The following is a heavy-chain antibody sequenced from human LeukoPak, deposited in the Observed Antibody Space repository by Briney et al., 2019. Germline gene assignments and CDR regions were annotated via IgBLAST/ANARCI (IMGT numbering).Heavy chain of an antibody. V-gene: IGHV1-2*02. J-gene: IGHJ4*02. CDR3: ARGYYYDSSGYWPFDY. CDR2: INPNSGGT. D-gene: IGHD3-22*01. Sequence: ASVTVSCKASGYTFTGYYMHWVRQAPGQGLEWMGWINPNSGGTNYAQKFQGRVTMTRDTSISTAYMELSRLRSDDTAVYYCARGYYYDSSGYWPFDYWGQGTLVTVSS. CDR1: GYTFTGYY.